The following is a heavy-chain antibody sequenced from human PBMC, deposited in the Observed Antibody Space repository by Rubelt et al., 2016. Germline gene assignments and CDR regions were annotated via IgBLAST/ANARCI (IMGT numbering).Heavy chain of an antibody. CDR3: ARVKARFGAKNWFDP. J-gene: IGHJ5*02. Sequence: AMHWVRQAPGKGLEWVAVISYDGSNKYYADSVKGRFTISRDNSKNTLYLQMNSLRAEDTAVYYCARVKARFGAKNWFDPWGQGTLVTVSS. CDR2: ISYDGSNK. V-gene: IGHV3-30*04. D-gene: IGHD3-10*01. CDR1: A.